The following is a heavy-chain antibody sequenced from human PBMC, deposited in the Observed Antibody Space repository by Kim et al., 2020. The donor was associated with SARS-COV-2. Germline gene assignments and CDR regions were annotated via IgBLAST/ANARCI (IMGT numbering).Heavy chain of an antibody. CDR2: INPNNGGT. CDR1: GYTFTGNY. CDR3: ARGGNNGD. Sequence: ASVKVSCKASGYTFTGNYMHWVRQAPGQGLEWMGWINPNNGGTKYAQRFQGRVAVTRDTSISTTYMELSSLRSDDMAIYYCARGGNNGDWGQGTLVTVSS. V-gene: IGHV1-2*02. D-gene: IGHD1-26*01. J-gene: IGHJ4*02.